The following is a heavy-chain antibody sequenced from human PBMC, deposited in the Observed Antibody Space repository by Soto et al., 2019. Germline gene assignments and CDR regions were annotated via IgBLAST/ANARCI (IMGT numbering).Heavy chain of an antibody. V-gene: IGHV3-30*18. J-gene: IGHJ6*02. CDR3: AKVTFSGDYYYSYGLDV. Sequence: GGSLRLSCAASGFTFSAYGMHWVRQAPGKGLEWVAVISYDGSNKYYADPVKGRFTISRDNSKNTLYLQMNSLRAEDTAVYFCAKVTFSGDYYYSYGLDVWGQGATVTVSS. D-gene: IGHD1-26*01. CDR2: ISYDGSNK. CDR1: GFTFSAYG.